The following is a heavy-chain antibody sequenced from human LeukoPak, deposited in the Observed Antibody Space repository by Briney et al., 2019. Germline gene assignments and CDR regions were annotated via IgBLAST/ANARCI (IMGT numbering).Heavy chain of an antibody. Sequence: GRSLRLSCAASGFTFSSYGMHWVRQAPGRGLEWVAVIWYDGSNKYYVDSVKGRFTISRDNSKNTLYLQMNSLRAEDTAVYYCARDHALFDYWGQGTLVTVSS. V-gene: IGHV3-33*01. J-gene: IGHJ4*02. CDR3: ARDHALFDY. CDR2: IWYDGSNK. CDR1: GFTFSSYG.